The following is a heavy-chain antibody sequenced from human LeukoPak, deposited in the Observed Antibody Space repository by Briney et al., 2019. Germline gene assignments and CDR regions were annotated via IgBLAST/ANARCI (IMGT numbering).Heavy chain of an antibody. Sequence: GGSLRLSCATSGFTFSAYGVNWVRQAPGKGLEWVSSISSSSSNIYYADSVKGRFTISRDNAKSSLYLQMNSLGAEDTAVYYCARGGYFDYWGQGTLVTVSS. CDR1: GFTFSAYG. CDR2: ISSSSSNI. V-gene: IGHV3-21*01. J-gene: IGHJ4*02. CDR3: ARGGYFDY.